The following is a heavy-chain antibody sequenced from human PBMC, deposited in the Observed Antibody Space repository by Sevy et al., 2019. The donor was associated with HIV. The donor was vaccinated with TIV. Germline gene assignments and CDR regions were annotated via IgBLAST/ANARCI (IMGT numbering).Heavy chain of an antibody. D-gene: IGHD3-22*01. CDR3: AKAGVYYYDFYYFDY. CDR1: GFTFSSYA. V-gene: IGHV3-23*01. Sequence: GGSLRLSCVASGFTFSSYAMSWVRQAPGKGLEWVSAISGSGGSTYYADSVKGRFTISRDNSKNTLSLQMNSLRAEDTAVYYCAKAGVYYYDFYYFDYWGQGTLVTVSS. J-gene: IGHJ4*02. CDR2: ISGSGGST.